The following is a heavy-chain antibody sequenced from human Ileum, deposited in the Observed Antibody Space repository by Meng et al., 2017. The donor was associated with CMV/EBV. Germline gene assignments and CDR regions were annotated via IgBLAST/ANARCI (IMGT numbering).Heavy chain of an antibody. D-gene: IGHD3-10*01. Sequence: QLNSSRPGRVTPSVTIALTCTVTGGALTSDSWTWFRQPAGKGLEWIGRIHPTGTTDDNPSLRSRVSMSLDKSKNQFSLKLTSVTAADTAVYYCARAAARGVPVDLWGQGTLVTVSS. CDR3: ARAAARGVPVDL. V-gene: IGHV4-4*07. CDR2: IHPTGTT. J-gene: IGHJ5*02. CDR1: GGALTSDS.